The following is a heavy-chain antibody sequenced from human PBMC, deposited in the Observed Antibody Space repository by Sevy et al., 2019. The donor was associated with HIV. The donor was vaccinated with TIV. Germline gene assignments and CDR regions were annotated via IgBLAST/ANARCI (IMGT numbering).Heavy chain of an antibody. CDR3: ARGRGVFGAVAINWFDP. J-gene: IGHJ5*02. CDR1: GFTVSNNY. D-gene: IGHD3-3*01. Sequence: GGSLRLSCAASGFTVSNNYMSWVRQAPGKGLEWVSVIYAGGSTYYADSVKGRFTISRDNSKNTLYLQMNNLRADDTAVYYCARGRGVFGAVAINWFDPWGQGALVNVSS. CDR2: IYAGGST. V-gene: IGHV3-53*01.